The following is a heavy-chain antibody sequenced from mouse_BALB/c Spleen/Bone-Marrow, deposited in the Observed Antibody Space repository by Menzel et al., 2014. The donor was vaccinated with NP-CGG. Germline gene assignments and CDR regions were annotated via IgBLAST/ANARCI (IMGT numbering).Heavy chain of an antibody. CDR3: SRNWFFDY. CDR2: IYPGSGNS. Sequence: QVQLKESGPELVKPGASVKISCKASGYTFTDYYVNWVKQKPGQGLEWIGWIYPGSGNSKYNEKFKGKATLTVDTSSSTAFMQLSSLTSEDTAVYFCSRNWFFDYWGQGTTLTVSS. D-gene: IGHD4-1*01. CDR1: GYTFTDYY. V-gene: IGHV1-84*02. J-gene: IGHJ2*01.